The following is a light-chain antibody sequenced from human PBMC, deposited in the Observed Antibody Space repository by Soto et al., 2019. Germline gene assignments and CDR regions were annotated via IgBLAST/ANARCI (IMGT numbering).Light chain of an antibody. CDR1: NIGSKS. J-gene: IGLJ2*01. V-gene: IGLV3-21*02. CDR3: QVWESSSDQVV. Sequence: SSELTQPPSVSVAPGQTATITCGGNNIGSKSVHWYQQKAGQAPVLVVHDDTDRPSGIPERFSGSNSGNTATLTISRVEAGDEADYYCQVWESSSDQVVFAGGTQLTVL. CDR2: DDT.